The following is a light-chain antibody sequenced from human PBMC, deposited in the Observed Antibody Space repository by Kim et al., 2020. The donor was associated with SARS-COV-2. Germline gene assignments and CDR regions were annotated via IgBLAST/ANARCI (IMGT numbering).Light chain of an antibody. CDR1: NIGSQS. Sequence: SYELSQPPSVSVAPGKTARITCGGNNIGSQSVHWYQQKPGQAPVLVIYSDSDRPSGIPERFSGSNSGNTATLTISRVEAGDEADYYCQVWDSSSDHVVFGGGTQLTVL. CDR3: QVWDSSSDHVV. J-gene: IGLJ2*01. V-gene: IGLV3-21*01. CDR2: SDS.